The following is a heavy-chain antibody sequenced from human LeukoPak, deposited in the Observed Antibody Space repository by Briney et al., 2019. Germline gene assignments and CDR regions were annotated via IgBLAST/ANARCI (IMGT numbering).Heavy chain of an antibody. CDR1: GFTFSNYNM. CDR2: IYHTGSV. V-gene: IGHV4-4*02. CDR3: ARHDDFLSAYNY. D-gene: IGHD3-3*01. J-gene: IGHJ4*02. Sequence: GSLRLSCAASGFTFSNYNMNWVRQSPGKGLEWIGEIYHTGSVNYNLSLESRVTISRDRSKNQFSLMLRSVTAADTAVYYCARHDDFLSAYNYWGQGILVTVSS.